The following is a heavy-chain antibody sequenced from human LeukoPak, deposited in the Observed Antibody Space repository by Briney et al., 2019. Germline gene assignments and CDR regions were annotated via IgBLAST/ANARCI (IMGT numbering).Heavy chain of an antibody. CDR1: GFTFSSYA. D-gene: IGHD1-26*01. CDR2: ISYDGSNE. J-gene: IGHJ4*02. Sequence: QSGGSLRLSCAASGFTFSSYAMHWVRQAPGKGLEWVAVISYDGSNEYYADSVKDRFTISRDNSKNSLYLQMNSLRAEDTAVYYCARRELLSFDYWGQGTLVTVSS. CDR3: ARRELLSFDY. V-gene: IGHV3-30-3*01.